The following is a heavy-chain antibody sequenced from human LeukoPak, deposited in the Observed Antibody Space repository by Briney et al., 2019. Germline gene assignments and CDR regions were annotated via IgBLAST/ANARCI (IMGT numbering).Heavy chain of an antibody. CDR2: ISKNGRNT. CDR3: ARVDSGSACAS. Sequence: PGGSLRLSCAAPGFTLSSYSMHWVRQAPGKGLEFFSAISKNGRNTYYGNSMKGRFTISRDISKNTLYLQMGSLRPEDMAVYYCARVDSGSACASWGQGILVTVSS. J-gene: IGHJ1*01. D-gene: IGHD6-19*01. V-gene: IGHV3-64*01. CDR1: GFTLSSYS.